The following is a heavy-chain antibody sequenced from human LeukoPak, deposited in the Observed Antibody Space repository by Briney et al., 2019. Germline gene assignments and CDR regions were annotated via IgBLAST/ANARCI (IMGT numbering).Heavy chain of an antibody. V-gene: IGHV1-69*13. CDR2: IIPIFGTA. D-gene: IGHD3-3*01. J-gene: IGHJ4*02. Sequence: GASVKVSCKASGGTFSSYAISWVRQAPGQGLEWMGGIIPIFGTANYAQKFQGRVTITADESTSTAYMELSSLRSEDTAVYYCARDRITIFGVVITYYFDYWGQGTLVTVSS. CDR3: ARDRITIFGVVITYYFDY. CDR1: GGTFSSYA.